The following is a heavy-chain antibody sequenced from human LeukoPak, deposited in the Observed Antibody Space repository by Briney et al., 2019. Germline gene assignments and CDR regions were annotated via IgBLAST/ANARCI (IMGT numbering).Heavy chain of an antibody. V-gene: IGHV3-33*06. J-gene: IGHJ2*01. CDR1: GYTFRTYG. Sequence: GGSLTLSCAASGYTFRTYGMSWVRQAPGKGLQWVASIWYDVSDRLYTDSVKGRFTISRDNPNNKVFLQMNSLRGADTAVYYCAKCAGATHWYFDLWGRGTLVTVSS. CDR2: IWYDVSDR. CDR3: AKCAGATHWYFDL. D-gene: IGHD1-26*01.